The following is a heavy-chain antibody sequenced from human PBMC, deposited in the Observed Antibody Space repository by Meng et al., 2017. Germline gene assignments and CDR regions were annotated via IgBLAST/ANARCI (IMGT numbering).Heavy chain of an antibody. CDR1: GFTFDDYA. Sequence: SLRLSCAASGFTFDDYAMHWVRQAPGKGLEWVSGISWNSGSIGYADSVKGRFTISRDNAKNSLYLQMNSLRAEDTALYYCAKDIKAGWPNWYFDLWGRGTLVTVSS. CDR2: ISWNSGSI. CDR3: AKDIKAGWPNWYFDL. J-gene: IGHJ2*01. V-gene: IGHV3-9*01. D-gene: IGHD6-19*01.